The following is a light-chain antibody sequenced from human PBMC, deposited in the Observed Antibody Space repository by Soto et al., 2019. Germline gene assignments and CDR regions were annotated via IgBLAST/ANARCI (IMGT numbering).Light chain of an antibody. CDR1: QNVSPY. V-gene: IGKV3-20*01. Sequence: IVLTHSPGTLSLSAWWRASLFFRSSQNVSPYLAWYQHKPGQAPRLLIYASSNRATGIPDRFSGSASGPDFTLTINRLEPEDFAVYYCQLYGISPQFGQGTRLEI. CDR3: QLYGISPQ. J-gene: IGKJ5*01. CDR2: ASS.